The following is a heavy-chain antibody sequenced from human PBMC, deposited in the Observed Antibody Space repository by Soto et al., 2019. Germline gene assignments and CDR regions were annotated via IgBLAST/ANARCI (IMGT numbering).Heavy chain of an antibody. CDR2: IWYDGSNT. V-gene: IGHV3-33*01. CDR3: ARGAGRVDY. J-gene: IGHJ4*02. Sequence: GGSLRLSCAASGFTFSTYGMHWVRQAPGKGLEWVAHIWYDGSNTYYADSVKGRFTISRDNSKNTLYLQMNSLRAEDTAVYYCARGAGRVDYWGQGTLVTVSS. D-gene: IGHD1-1*01. CDR1: GFTFSTYG.